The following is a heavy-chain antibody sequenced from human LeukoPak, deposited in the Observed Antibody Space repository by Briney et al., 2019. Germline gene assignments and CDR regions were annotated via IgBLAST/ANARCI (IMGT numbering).Heavy chain of an antibody. Sequence: ASVKVSCKVSGYTLTELSMHWVRQAPGQGLEWMGGIIPIFGTANYAQKFQGRVTITADESTSTAYMELSSLRSEDTAVYYCARPKYDFWSAPTGTYFDYWGQGTLVTASS. J-gene: IGHJ4*02. D-gene: IGHD3-3*01. CDR2: IIPIFGTA. CDR3: ARPKYDFWSAPTGTYFDY. CDR1: GYTLTELS. V-gene: IGHV1-69*13.